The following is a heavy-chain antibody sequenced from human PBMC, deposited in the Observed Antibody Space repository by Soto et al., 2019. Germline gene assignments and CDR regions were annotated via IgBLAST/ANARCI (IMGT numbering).Heavy chain of an antibody. D-gene: IGHD5-12*01. Sequence: GGSXRLSCAASGFTFSSYGMHWVRQAPGKGLEWVAVIWYDGSNKYYADSVKGRFAISRDNSKNTLYLQMNSLRAEDTAVYYCARDRDDSGYDSGFSFDYWGQGTLVTVSS. CDR1: GFTFSSYG. CDR3: ARDRDDSGYDSGFSFDY. V-gene: IGHV3-33*01. CDR2: IWYDGSNK. J-gene: IGHJ4*02.